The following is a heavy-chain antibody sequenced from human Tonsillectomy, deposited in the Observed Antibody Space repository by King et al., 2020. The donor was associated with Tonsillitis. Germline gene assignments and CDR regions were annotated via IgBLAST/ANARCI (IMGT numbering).Heavy chain of an antibody. J-gene: IGHJ4*02. CDR2: ISSNGGST. CDR3: VKDFKDYYDSSGFWGHPALAYYFDY. D-gene: IGHD3-22*01. Sequence: VQLVESGGGLVQPGGSLRLTCSASGFTFSTYAMHWVRQAPGKGLENVSTISSNGGSTYFADSVKGRFTISRDNSKYTLYLQMSSLRAEDTAMYYCVKDFKDYYDSSGFWGHPALAYYFDYWGQGTLVTVSS. V-gene: IGHV3-64D*06. CDR1: GFTFSTYA.